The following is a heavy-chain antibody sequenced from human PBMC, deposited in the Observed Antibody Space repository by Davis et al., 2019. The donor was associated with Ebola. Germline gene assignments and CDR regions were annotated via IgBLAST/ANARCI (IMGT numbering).Heavy chain of an antibody. Sequence: GGSLRLSCAASGFVFSSYVMSWVRRAPGTGLEWVSTLGLSADTYYADSVKGRFTISRDNSKNTLHLQLNSLRVEDTAIYYCAKDTSNVWFDVWGQGTMVSVSS. J-gene: IGHJ3*01. CDR2: LGLSADT. D-gene: IGHD6-19*01. CDR3: AKDTSNVWFDV. CDR1: GFVFSSYV. V-gene: IGHV3-23*01.